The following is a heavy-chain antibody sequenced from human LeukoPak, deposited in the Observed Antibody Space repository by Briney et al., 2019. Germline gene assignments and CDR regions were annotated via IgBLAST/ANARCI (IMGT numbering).Heavy chain of an antibody. CDR1: GGSISSSSYY. J-gene: IGHJ4*02. D-gene: IGHD3-3*01. V-gene: IGHV4-39*01. Sequence: KPSETLSLTCTVSGGSISSSSYYWGWIRQPPGKGLEWIGSIYYSGSTYYNPSLKSRVTISVDTSKNQFSLKLSSVTAADTAVYYCAREYDDFCSAENFDYWGQGTLVTVSS. CDR2: IYYSGST. CDR3: AREYDDFCSAENFDY.